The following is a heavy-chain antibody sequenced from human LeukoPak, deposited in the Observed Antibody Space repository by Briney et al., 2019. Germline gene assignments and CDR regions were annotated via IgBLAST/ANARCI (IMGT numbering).Heavy chain of an antibody. CDR3: ARAQIGTTLPFDY. D-gene: IGHD1/OR15-1a*01. CDR1: GSSLRSSSYY. V-gene: IGHV4-39*07. Sequence: PSETLSLTCRVSGSSLRSSSYYWGWVRQPPGQGLEWIGNVYYSGSTEYKPSLKNRVTISVAASTNQFSLKLSSVTAADTAVYYCARAQIGTTLPFDYWGPGILVIVSS. CDR2: VYYSGST. J-gene: IGHJ4*02.